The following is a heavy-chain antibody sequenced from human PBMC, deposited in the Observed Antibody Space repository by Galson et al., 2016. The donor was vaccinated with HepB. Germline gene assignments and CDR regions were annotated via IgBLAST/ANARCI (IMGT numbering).Heavy chain of an antibody. J-gene: IGHJ1*01. V-gene: IGHV3-53*01. CDR2: IYGGGDTT. CDR1: GLTVSANY. D-gene: IGHD3-10*01. CDR3: ATRTYYSYPSGFYFQN. Sequence: SLRLSCAASGLTVSANYMSWVRQAPGKGLEWVSVIYGGGDTTSSADSVKGRFTISRDTSKNTLYLQMNSLRAGDTAVYYCATRTYYSYPSGFYFQNWGQGTLVTVSS.